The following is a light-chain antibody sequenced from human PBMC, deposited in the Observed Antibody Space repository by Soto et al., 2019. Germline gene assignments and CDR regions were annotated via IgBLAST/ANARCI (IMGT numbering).Light chain of an antibody. J-gene: IGLJ1*01. CDR2: EVS. CDR1: STDVGGFNY. V-gene: IGLV2-8*01. CDR3: SSYASSNIDV. Sequence: QSALTQPPSASGSPGRSVTISCTGSSTDVGGFNYVSWYQQHPGKAPKLIIYEVSKRPSGVPDRFSGSKSGNTASLTISGLQTEDEADYYCSSYASSNIDVFGTGTKVTVL.